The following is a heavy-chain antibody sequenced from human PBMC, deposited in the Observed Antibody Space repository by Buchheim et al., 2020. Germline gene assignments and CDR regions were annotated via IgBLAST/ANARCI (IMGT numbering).Heavy chain of an antibody. V-gene: IGHV3-74*03. D-gene: IGHD5-12*01. CDR2: VKGDGSDV. Sequence: EVQLVASGGGLVQPGGSLRLSCAASGFSFSSYWMHWVRQAPGKGLVWVSRVKGDGSDVKYADSVRGRFTISRDNGKNTVSLQMNSLRPEDSAIYYCARDPVDGSGHVDYWGQGTL. J-gene: IGHJ4*02. CDR3: ARDPVDGSGHVDY. CDR1: GFSFSSYW.